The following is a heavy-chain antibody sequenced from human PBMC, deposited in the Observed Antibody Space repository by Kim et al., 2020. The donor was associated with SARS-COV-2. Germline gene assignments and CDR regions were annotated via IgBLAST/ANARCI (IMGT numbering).Heavy chain of an antibody. Sequence: ASVKVSCKVSGYTLTELSMHWVRQAPGQGLEWMGGFDPEDGETIYAQKFQGRVTMTADTSTGTAYMELSSLRSEDTAVYYCATGLEYCSGGGGYRLSYWGQGTVVTVS. J-gene: IGHJ4*02. V-gene: IGHV1-24*01. CDR1: GYTLTELS. D-gene: IGHD2-15*01. CDR3: ATGLEYCSGGGGYRLSY. CDR2: FDPEDGET.